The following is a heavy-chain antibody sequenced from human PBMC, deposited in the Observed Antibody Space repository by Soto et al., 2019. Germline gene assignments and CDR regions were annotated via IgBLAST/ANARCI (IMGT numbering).Heavy chain of an antibody. D-gene: IGHD5-18*01. CDR1: GYTFTSYG. CDR2: ISAYNGNT. J-gene: IGHJ3*02. V-gene: IGHV1-18*04. Sequence: ASVKVSCKASGYTFTSYGISWVRQAPGQGLEWMGWISAYNGNTNYAQKLQGRVTMTADTSTSTAYMELRSLRSDDTAVYYCALGILQLWASDAFDIWGQGTMVTVSS. CDR3: ALGILQLWASDAFDI.